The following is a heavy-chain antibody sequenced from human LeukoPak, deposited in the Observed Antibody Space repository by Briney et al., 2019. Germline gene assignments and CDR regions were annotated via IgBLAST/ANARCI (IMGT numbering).Heavy chain of an antibody. CDR1: GFTFDDYA. V-gene: IGHV3-9*01. CDR2: ISWNSGSI. D-gene: IGHD3-10*01. Sequence: PGGSLRLSCAASGFTFDDYAMHWVRQAPGKGLEWVSGISWNSGSIGYADSVKGRFTISRDNAKNSLYLQMNSLRAEDTALYYCAKDDYYGSGSYDYWGQGTLVTVSS. CDR3: AKDDYYGSGSYDY. J-gene: IGHJ4*02.